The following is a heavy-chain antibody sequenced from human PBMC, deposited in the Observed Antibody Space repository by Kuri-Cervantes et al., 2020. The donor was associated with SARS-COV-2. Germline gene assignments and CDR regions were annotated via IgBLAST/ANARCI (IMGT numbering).Heavy chain of an antibody. CDR1: GFTFSSYG. CDR2: IRYDGSNK. Sequence: GGSLRLSCAASGFTFSSYGMHWVRQAPGKGLEGVAFIRYDGSNKYYADSVKGRFTISRDNSKNTLYLQMNSLRAEDTAVYYCGKVGSYCGDCVDYWGQGTLVTVSS. D-gene: IGHD2-21*02. J-gene: IGHJ4*02. CDR3: GKVGSYCGDCVDY. V-gene: IGHV3-30*02.